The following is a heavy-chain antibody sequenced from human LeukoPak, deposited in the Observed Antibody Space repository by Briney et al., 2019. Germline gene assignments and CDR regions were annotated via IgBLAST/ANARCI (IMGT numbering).Heavy chain of an antibody. CDR3: ARLYGSGSHRGYYYYYMDV. V-gene: IGHV1-2*02. D-gene: IGHD3-10*01. CDR2: INPNSGGT. J-gene: IGHJ6*03. Sequence: ASVKVSCKASGYTFTGYYMHWVRQAPGQGLEWMGWINPNSGGTNYAQKFQGRVTMTRDTSISTAYMELSRLSSVTAADTAVYYCARLYGSGSHRGYYYYYMDVWGKGTTVTISS. CDR1: GYTFTGYY.